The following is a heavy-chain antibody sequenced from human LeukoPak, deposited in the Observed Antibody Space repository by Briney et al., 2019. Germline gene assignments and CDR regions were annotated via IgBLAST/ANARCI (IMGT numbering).Heavy chain of an antibody. Sequence: PGGSLRLSCAASEFTFSSYWMHWVRQAPGKGLVWVSRINSDGSSTSYADSVKGRFTISRDNAKNTLYLQMNSLRAEDTAVYYCARSIVLREAFDIWGQGTMVTVSS. CDR1: EFTFSSYW. V-gene: IGHV3-74*01. J-gene: IGHJ3*02. CDR2: INSDGSST. CDR3: ARSIVLREAFDI. D-gene: IGHD2-8*01.